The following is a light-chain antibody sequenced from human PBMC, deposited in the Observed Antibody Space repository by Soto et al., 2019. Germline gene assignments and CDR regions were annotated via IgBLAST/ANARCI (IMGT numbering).Light chain of an antibody. J-gene: IGLJ2*01. V-gene: IGLV1-51*01. CDR1: SSDIGNNY. Sequence: QSVLTQPPSVSAAPGQKVTISCSGSSSDIGNNYVSWYQQLPGTAPKLLIYDNNKRPSGIPDRFSGSKSGTSGTLDITGLQTGDEADYYCATWDGSPTGEVFGGGTKLTVL. CDR2: DNN. CDR3: ATWDGSPTGEV.